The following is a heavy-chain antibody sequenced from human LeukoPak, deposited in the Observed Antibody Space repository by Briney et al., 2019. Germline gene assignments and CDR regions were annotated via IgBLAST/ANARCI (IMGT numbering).Heavy chain of an antibody. CDR2: INPSGGST. V-gene: IGHV1-46*01. CDR3: ARDRMYYYESSGYYLPDYDY. Sequence: GASVKVSCKASGYTFTSYYMHWVRQAPGQGLEWMGIINPSGGSTSYAQKFQGRVTMTRDTSTSTVYMELSSLRSEDTAVYYCARDRMYYYESSGYYLPDYDYWGQGTLVTVSS. CDR1: GYTFTSYY. D-gene: IGHD3-22*01. J-gene: IGHJ4*02.